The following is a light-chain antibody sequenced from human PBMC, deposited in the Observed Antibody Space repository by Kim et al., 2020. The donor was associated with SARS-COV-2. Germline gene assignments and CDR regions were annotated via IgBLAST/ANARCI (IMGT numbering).Light chain of an antibody. Sequence: LAPGERANLSCRASQSVSSYLAWYQQKPGQAPRLLIYDASNRATGSPARFSGSGSGTDFTLTISSLEPEDFAVYYCQQRSNWPPYTFGQGTKLEI. CDR2: DAS. CDR3: QQRSNWPPYT. CDR1: QSVSSY. V-gene: IGKV3-11*01. J-gene: IGKJ2*01.